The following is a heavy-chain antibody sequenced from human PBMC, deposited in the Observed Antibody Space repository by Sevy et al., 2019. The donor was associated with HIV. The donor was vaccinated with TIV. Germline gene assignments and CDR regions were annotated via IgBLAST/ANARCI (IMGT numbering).Heavy chain of an antibody. CDR3: ARDRHFGWLGELLGGDYYYMDV. CDR2: ISSSSSYT. J-gene: IGHJ6*03. CDR1: GLTFSDYY. V-gene: IGHV3-11*06. D-gene: IGHD3-10*01. Sequence: GGSLRLSCAASGLTFSDYYMSWIRQAPGKGLEWVSDISSSSSYTNYADSVKGRFTISRDNAKNSLYLQMNSLRAEDTAVYYCARDRHFGWLGELLGGDYYYMDVWGKGTTVTVSS.